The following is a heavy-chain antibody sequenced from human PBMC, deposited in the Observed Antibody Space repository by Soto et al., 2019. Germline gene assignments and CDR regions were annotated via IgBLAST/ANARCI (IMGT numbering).Heavy chain of an antibody. D-gene: IGHD3-10*01. Sequence: SSETLSLTCTVSGGSISSYYWSWIRQPAGKGLEWIGRIYTSGSTNYNPSLKSRVTMSVDTSKNQFSLKLSSVTAADTAVYYCARDRAGVLLWFGDLGYYYGMDVWGQGTTVTVSS. J-gene: IGHJ6*02. CDR3: ARDRAGVLLWFGDLGYYYGMDV. CDR1: GGSISSYY. V-gene: IGHV4-4*07. CDR2: IYTSGST.